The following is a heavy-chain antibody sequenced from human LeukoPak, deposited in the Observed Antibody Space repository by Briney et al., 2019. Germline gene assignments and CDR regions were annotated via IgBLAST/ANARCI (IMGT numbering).Heavy chain of an antibody. CDR1: GFTFSSYA. CDR2: ISYDGSNK. V-gene: IGHV3-30-3*01. Sequence: GGSLRLSCAASGFTFSSYAMHWVRQAPGKGLEWVAVISYDGSNKYYADSVKGRFTISRDNSKNTLYLQMNSLRAEDTAVYYCARSRDGYNPVFDYWGQGTLVTVSS. CDR3: ARSRDGYNPVFDY. D-gene: IGHD5-12*01. J-gene: IGHJ4*02.